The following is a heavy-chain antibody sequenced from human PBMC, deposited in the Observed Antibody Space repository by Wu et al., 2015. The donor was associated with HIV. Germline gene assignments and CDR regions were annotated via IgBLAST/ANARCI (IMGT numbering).Heavy chain of an antibody. CDR2: INPNNGGT. Sequence: QVQLVQSETEVKKPGASMKVSCKASGYTFIGDYIHWVRQAPGQGLEWMGWINPNNGGTNYAQKFQGRVTMTRDTSINTTYMELNRLTSDDTAVYYCARDWGMMAHYFDFWGQGTLVTVSS. CDR3: ARDWGMMAHYFDF. J-gene: IGHJ4*02. V-gene: IGHV1-2*02. D-gene: IGHD3-16*01. CDR1: GYTFIGDY.